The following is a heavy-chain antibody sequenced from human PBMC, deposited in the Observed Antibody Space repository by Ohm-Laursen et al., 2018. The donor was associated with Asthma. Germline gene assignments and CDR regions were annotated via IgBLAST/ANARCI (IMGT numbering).Heavy chain of an antibody. CDR1: GGSISSYY. Sequence: SQTLSLTCTVSGGSISSYYWSWIRQPPGKGLEWIGYIYNSGSTKYNPSLKSRVTISVDTSKNQFSLKLSSVIAADTAVYYCARTNQHDYDSSGYYGPFYGMDVWGQGTTVTVSS. J-gene: IGHJ6*02. CDR2: IYNSGST. CDR3: ARTNQHDYDSSGYYGPFYGMDV. D-gene: IGHD3-22*01. V-gene: IGHV4-59*01.